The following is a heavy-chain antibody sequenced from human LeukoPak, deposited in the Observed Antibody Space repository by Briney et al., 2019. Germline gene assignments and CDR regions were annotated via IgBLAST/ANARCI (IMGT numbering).Heavy chain of an antibody. CDR2: INHRGDT. CDR3: ARGPTISETGYFDF. V-gene: IGHV4-34*01. D-gene: IGHD1-1*01. Sequence: SATLSLTCAVYGESFSAYYWSWIRQSPGKGLEWIAEINHRGDTNYNPSVKSRVTISIDTSKNQFSLKVRSLTAADTAVYYCARGPTISETGYFDFWGQGTLVTVSS. CDR1: GESFSAYY. J-gene: IGHJ4*03.